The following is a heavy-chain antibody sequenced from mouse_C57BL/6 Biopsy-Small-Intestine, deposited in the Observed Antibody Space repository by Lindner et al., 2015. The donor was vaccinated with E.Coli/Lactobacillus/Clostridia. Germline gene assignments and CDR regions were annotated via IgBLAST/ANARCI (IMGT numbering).Heavy chain of an antibody. CDR2: INPSTGTI. Sequence: VQLQESGPELVKSGASVKMSCRTSGYSFTGNHVNWVKQSPEKSLEWIGEINPSTGTITYNQKFRAKATMTVDRSSSTVYIQFKSLTSEDSAVYYCARREVYYFDYWGQGTTLTVSS. CDR3: ARREVYYFDY. J-gene: IGHJ2*01. CDR1: GYSFTGNH. V-gene: IGHV1-42*01.